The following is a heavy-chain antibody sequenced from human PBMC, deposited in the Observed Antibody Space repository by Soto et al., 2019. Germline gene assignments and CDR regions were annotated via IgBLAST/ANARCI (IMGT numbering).Heavy chain of an antibody. CDR1: GFTFSSYW. Sequence: GGSLRLSCAASGFTFSSYWMSWVRQAPGKGLEWVANIKQDGSEKYYLDSVKGRFTLSRDNAKNSLYLQMNSLRAADTAGYYCVRVGLKEYGMDVWGQGTTVTVSS. V-gene: IGHV3-7*03. CDR2: IKQDGSEK. CDR3: VRVGLKEYGMDV. J-gene: IGHJ6*02.